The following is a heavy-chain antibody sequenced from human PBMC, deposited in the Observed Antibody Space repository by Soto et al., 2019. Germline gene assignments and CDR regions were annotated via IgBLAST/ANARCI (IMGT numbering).Heavy chain of an antibody. CDR2: IYYSGST. CDR1: GGSISSYY. J-gene: IGHJ6*02. CDR3: ASSSLARVTIFGVVLPYYYYGMDV. Sequence: PSETLSLTCTVSGGSISSYYWSWIRQPPGKGLEWIGYIYYSGSTNYNPSLKSRVTISVDTSKNQFSLKLSSVTAADTAVYYCASSSLARVTIFGVVLPYYYYGMDVWGQGTTVTVSS. D-gene: IGHD3-3*01. V-gene: IGHV4-59*01.